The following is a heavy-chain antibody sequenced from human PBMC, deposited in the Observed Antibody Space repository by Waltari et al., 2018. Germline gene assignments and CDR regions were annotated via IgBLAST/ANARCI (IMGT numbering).Heavy chain of an antibody. Sequence: QLHLQESGSGLVMPSQTLSLTCAITAGSISRGGYFWSWIRQPPGKGLEWIGYIYHSGSTYYNPSLKSRVTISVDRSKNQFSLKLSSVTAADTAVYYCARGGGDGYNFAYWGQGTLVTVSS. CDR1: AGSISRGGYF. CDR2: IYHSGST. J-gene: IGHJ4*02. D-gene: IGHD3-16*01. V-gene: IGHV4-30-2*01. CDR3: ARGGGDGYNFAY.